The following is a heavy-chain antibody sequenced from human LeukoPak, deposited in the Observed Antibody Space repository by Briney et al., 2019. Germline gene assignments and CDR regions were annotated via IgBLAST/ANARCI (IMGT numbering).Heavy chain of an antibody. CDR3: ARGRYGDRHFDH. Sequence: SETLSLTCAVYGGSFSGYYWSWIRQPPGKGLEWIGEINHSGSTNYNPSLKSRVTISVDTSKNQFSLKLSSVTAADTAVYYCARGRYGDRHFDHWGQGTLVTVSS. V-gene: IGHV4-34*01. CDR1: GGSFSGYY. J-gene: IGHJ4*02. CDR2: INHSGST. D-gene: IGHD4-17*01.